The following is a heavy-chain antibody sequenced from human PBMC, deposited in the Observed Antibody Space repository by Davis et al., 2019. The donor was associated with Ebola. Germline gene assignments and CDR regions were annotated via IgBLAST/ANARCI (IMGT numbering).Heavy chain of an antibody. V-gene: IGHV3-30*18. J-gene: IGHJ4*02. D-gene: IGHD3-16*02. CDR1: GFTFSSYG. Sequence: GESLKISCAASGFTFSSYGMHWVRQAPGKGLEWVAVISYDGSNKYYADSVKGRFTISRDNSKNTLYLQMNSLRAEDTAVYYCAKGDPLAYYDYVWGSYPYSAWGQGTLVTVSS. CDR2: ISYDGSNK. CDR3: AKGDPLAYYDYVWGSYPYSA.